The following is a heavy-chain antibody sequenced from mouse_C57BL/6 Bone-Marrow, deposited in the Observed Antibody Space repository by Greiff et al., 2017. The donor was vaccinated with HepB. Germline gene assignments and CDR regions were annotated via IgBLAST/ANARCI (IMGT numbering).Heavy chain of an antibody. J-gene: IGHJ2*01. CDR2: IDPSDSYT. CDR3: AREGQLRVYY. Sequence: QVQLKQPGAELVRPGPSVKLSCKASGYTFTSYWMHWVKQRPGQGLEWIGVIDPSDSYTNYNQKFKGKATLTVDTSSSTAYMQLSSLTSEDAAVYYCAREGQLRVYYWGQGTTLTVSS. D-gene: IGHD3-2*02. V-gene: IGHV1-59*01. CDR1: GYTFTSYW.